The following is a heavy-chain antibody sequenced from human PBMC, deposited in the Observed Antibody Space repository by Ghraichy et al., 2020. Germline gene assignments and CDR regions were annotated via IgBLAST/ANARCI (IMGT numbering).Heavy chain of an antibody. V-gene: IGHV3-53*01. J-gene: IGHJ4*02. CDR1: GFTVSSNY. D-gene: IGHD3/OR15-3a*01. Sequence: GESLNISCAASGFTVSSNYMSWVRQAPGKGLEWVSVIYSGGSTYYADSVKGRFTISRDNSKNTLYLQMNSLRAEDTAVYYCARGTSSHAFDYWGQGTLVTVSS. CDR2: IYSGGST. CDR3: ARGTSSHAFDY.